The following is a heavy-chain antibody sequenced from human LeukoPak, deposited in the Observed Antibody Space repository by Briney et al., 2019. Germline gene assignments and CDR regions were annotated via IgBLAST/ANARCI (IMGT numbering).Heavy chain of an antibody. Sequence: PSETLSLTCTVSGGSISGYYWGWIRQPPGKGLEWIGYIYYSGSTNYNPSLESRVTISIDTSKNQFSLKLSSVTAADTAVYYCARGLFYGSGSYYFDYWGQGTLVTVSS. CDR2: IYYSGST. CDR3: ARGLFYGSGSYYFDY. V-gene: IGHV4-59*12. J-gene: IGHJ4*02. CDR1: GGSISGYY. D-gene: IGHD3-10*01.